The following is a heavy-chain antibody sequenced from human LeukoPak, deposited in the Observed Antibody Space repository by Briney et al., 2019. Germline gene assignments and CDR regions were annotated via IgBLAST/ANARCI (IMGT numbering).Heavy chain of an antibody. Sequence: GASVKVSCKASGYTFTTYGISWVRQAPGQGLEWMGWISAYNGNTNYAQNLLGRVTMTTDTSTNTAYMELRSLRSDDTAVYYCARYGSGTYYDYYFDYWGQGTLVAVSS. CDR2: ISAYNGNT. V-gene: IGHV1-18*01. D-gene: IGHD1-26*01. CDR1: GYTFTTYG. J-gene: IGHJ4*02. CDR3: ARYGSGTYYDYYFDY.